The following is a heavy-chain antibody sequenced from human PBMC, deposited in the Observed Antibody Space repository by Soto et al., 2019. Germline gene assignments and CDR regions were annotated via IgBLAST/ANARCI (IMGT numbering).Heavy chain of an antibody. D-gene: IGHD3-22*01. CDR3: VEGGLYDSSGYHYDY. J-gene: IGHJ4*02. CDR2: ISYDGSNK. V-gene: IGHV3-30*18. CDR1: GFTFSSYG. Sequence: GGSLRLSCGASGFTFSSYGMHWVRQAPGKGLEWVAIISYDGSNKYYADSVKGRFTISRDNSKNTLNLQMNSLRAEDTAVYYCVEGGLYDSSGYHYDYWGQGTLVTVSS.